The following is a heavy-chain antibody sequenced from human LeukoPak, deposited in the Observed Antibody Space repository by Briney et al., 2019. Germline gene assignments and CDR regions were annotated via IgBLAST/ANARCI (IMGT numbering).Heavy chain of an antibody. J-gene: IGHJ4*02. CDR1: GFTFSSYA. CDR3: ARSKGYSDY. Sequence: GRSLRLSCAASGFTFSSYAMHWVRQAPGKGLEWVAVISYDGSNKYYADSVKGRFTTSRDNAKNSLYLQMNSLRAEDTAVYYCARSKGYSDYWGQGTLVTVSS. CDR2: ISYDGSNK. V-gene: IGHV3-30-3*01.